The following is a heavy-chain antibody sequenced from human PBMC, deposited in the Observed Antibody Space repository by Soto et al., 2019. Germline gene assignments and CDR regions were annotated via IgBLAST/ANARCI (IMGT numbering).Heavy chain of an antibody. Sequence: ASVKLSCKAAAYALTSYAMHWVRHAPGQRLEGMGWINAGNGNTKYSQKFQCIVTITSDTSASTAYMELSSLRSKDTAVYYCGRVVYYDFWRGYYGGSDYGGKGTLVTVSS. CDR2: INAGNGNT. CDR1: AYALTSYA. CDR3: GRVVYYDFWRGYYGGSDY. V-gene: IGHV1-3*01. J-gene: IGHJ4*02. D-gene: IGHD3-3*01.